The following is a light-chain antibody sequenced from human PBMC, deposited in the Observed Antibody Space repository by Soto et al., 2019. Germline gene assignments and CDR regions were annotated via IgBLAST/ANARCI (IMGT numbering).Light chain of an antibody. V-gene: IGKV1-5*01. CDR3: QQYDSYSSGP. J-gene: IGKJ1*01. CDR1: QTINSW. CDR2: DAS. Sequence: DIQMTQSPSTLSASVGDRVTNTCRASQTINSWLAWYQQKPGKAPKVLIFDASSLKTGVPSRFSGSGSGTEFTLTISNLQPDDFATYYCQQYDSYSSGPFGQGTKVDIK.